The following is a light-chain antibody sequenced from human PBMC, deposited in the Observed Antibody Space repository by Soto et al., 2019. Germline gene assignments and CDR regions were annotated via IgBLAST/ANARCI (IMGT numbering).Light chain of an antibody. J-gene: IGLJ3*02. CDR1: RSDVGADNY. Sequence: QSALTQPASVSGSPGQSITIPCTGTRSDVGADNYVSWYQQHPDNAPKLIIYELTNRPSGVSNRFSGSKSGNTASLTISGLQAEDEAEYYCSSYSTTSTLGVFGGGTKLTVL. CDR3: SSYSTTSTLGV. V-gene: IGLV2-14*03. CDR2: ELT.